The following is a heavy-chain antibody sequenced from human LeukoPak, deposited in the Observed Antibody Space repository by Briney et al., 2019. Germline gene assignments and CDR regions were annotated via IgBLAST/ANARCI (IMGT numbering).Heavy chain of an antibody. J-gene: IGHJ4*02. D-gene: IGHD3-22*01. CDR3: AREKYYYDSSGYQPFDY. CDR2: IYYSGST. V-gene: IGHV4-39*01. Sequence: PSETLSLTCTVSGGPISSSSYYWGWIRQPPGKGLEWIGSIYYSGSTYYNPSLKSRVTISVDTSKNQFSLKLSSVTAADTAVYYCAREKYYYDSSGYQPFDYWGQGTLVTVSS. CDR1: GGPISSSSYY.